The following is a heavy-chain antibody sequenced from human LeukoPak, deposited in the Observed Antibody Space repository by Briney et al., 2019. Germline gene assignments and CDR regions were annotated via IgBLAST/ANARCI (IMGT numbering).Heavy chain of an antibody. V-gene: IGHV4-34*01. D-gene: IGHD6-6*01. J-gene: IGHJ4*02. CDR2: INHSGST. CDR3: AREAARPYYFDY. CDR1: GGSFSGYY. Sequence: SETLSLTCAVYGGSFSGYYWSWIRQPPGKGLEWIGEINHSGSTNYNPSLKSRVTISVDTSKNQFSLKLSSVTAADTAVYYCAREAARPYYFDYWGQGTQVTVSS.